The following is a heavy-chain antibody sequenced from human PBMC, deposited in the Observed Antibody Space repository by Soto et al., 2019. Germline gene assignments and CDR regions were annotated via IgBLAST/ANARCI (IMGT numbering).Heavy chain of an antibody. Sequence: EVHLVESGGGLVQPGGSLRLSCAASGFTVSSNYMSWVRQAPGKGLEWVSVIYSGGSTYYADSVKGRFTISRDNSKNTLYLQMNSLRAEDTAVYYCAMTTVTPGLDYWGQGTLVTVAS. D-gene: IGHD4-17*01. V-gene: IGHV3-66*01. CDR1: GFTVSSNY. CDR2: IYSGGST. J-gene: IGHJ4*02. CDR3: AMTTVTPGLDY.